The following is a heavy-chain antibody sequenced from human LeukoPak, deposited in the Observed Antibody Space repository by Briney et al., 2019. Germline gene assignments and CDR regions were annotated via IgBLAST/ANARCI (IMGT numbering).Heavy chain of an antibody. V-gene: IGHV4-61*02. CDR1: GGSISSGSYY. Sequence: SQTLSLTCTVSGGSISSGSYYWSWIRQPAGKGLEWIGRIYTSGSTNYNPSLKSRVTISVDTSRNQFSLKLSSVTAADTAVYYCAREVWSSGFVGSYYWGQGTLVTVSS. J-gene: IGHJ4*02. CDR2: IYTSGST. CDR3: AREVWSSGFVGSYY. D-gene: IGHD3-22*01.